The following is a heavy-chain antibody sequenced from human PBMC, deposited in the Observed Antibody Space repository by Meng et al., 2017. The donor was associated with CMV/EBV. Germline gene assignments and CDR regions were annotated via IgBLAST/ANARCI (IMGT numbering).Heavy chain of an antibody. D-gene: IGHD4-23*01. CDR1: GGTFSSYA. Sequence: SVKVSCKASGGTFSSYAISWVRQAPGQGLEWMGGIIPIFGTANYAQKFQGRVTITTDESTSTAYMELSSLRSEDTAVYYCASARVWGGQLTTVYGGALDYWGQGTLVTVSS. V-gene: IGHV1-69*05. CDR3: ASARVWGGQLTTVYGGALDY. CDR2: IIPIFGTA. J-gene: IGHJ4*02.